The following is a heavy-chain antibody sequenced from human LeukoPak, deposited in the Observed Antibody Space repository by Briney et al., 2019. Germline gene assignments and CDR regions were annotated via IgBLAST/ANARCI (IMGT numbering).Heavy chain of an antibody. CDR2: IYSAGST. CDR1: GFTVSSNH. D-gene: IGHD3/OR15-3a*01. Sequence: GVLSLSCAVSGFTVSSNHMSWVRQAPGKGLEWVSVIYSAGSTYYADSVKGRFTISRDNSKNTLYLQMNSLRAEDTAVYYCARDLGRGPDFWGQGNLFPVSS. J-gene: IGHJ4*02. V-gene: IGHV3-53*01. CDR3: ARDLGRGPDF.